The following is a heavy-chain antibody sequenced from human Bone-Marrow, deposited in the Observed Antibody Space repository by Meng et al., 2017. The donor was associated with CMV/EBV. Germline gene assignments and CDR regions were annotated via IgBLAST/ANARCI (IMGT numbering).Heavy chain of an antibody. CDR2: ISYDGSNK. D-gene: IGHD2-2*01. CDR1: GFTFSSYA. Sequence: GGSLRLSCAASGFTFSSYAMHWVRQAPGKGLEWVAVISYDGSNKYYADSVKGRFTISRDNSKNTLYLQMNSLRAEDTAVYYCARNDIVVVPAANYYGMDVWGQGTTVTVS. V-gene: IGHV3-30*04. CDR3: ARNDIVVVPAANYYGMDV. J-gene: IGHJ6*02.